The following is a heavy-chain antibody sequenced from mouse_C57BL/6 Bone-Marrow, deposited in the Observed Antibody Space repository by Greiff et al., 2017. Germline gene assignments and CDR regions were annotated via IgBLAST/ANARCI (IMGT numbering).Heavy chain of an antibody. J-gene: IGHJ3*01. CDR1: GYTFTSYW. Sequence: QVQLQQPGAELVRPGSSVKLSCKASGYTFTSYWMHWVKQRPIQGLEWIGNIDPSDSETHYNQKFKDKATLTVYKSSSTAYMQLSSLTSEDSAVYYCARREERSWFAYWGQGTLVTVSA. CDR2: IDPSDSET. CDR3: ARREERSWFAY. D-gene: IGHD1-1*01. V-gene: IGHV1-52*01.